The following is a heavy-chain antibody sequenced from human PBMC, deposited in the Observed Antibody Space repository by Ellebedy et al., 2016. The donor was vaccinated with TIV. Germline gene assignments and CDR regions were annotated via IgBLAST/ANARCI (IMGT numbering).Heavy chain of an antibody. CDR1: GFTFTYTW. D-gene: IGHD3-10*01. J-gene: IGHJ4*02. V-gene: IGHV3-74*01. CDR3: ATDEEGSNDS. Sequence: GESLKISCATSGFTFTYTWMHWIRQAPGKGLEWVSRISRDGDIRGYAEFAKGRFTVSRDNTKNTLYLQMSGLRADDSAVYYCATDEEGSNDSWGQGTRVSVSS. CDR2: ISRDGDIR.